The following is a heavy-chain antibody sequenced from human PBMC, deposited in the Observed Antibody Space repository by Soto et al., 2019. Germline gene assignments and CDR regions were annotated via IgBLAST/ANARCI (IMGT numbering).Heavy chain of an antibody. CDR1: GGSISSSSYY. CDR2: IYYSGST. Sequence: SETLSLTCTVSGGSISSSSYYWGWIRQPPGKGLEWIGSIYYSGSTYYNPSLKSRVTISVDTSKNQFSLKLSSVTAADTAVYYCARDRSALYMDVWGKGTTVTISS. CDR3: ARDRSALYMDV. J-gene: IGHJ6*03. V-gene: IGHV4-39*07.